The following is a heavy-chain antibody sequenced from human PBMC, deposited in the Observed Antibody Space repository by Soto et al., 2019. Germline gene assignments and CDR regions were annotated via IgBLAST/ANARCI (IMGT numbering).Heavy chain of an antibody. D-gene: IGHD3-10*01. J-gene: IGHJ5*02. Sequence: GGSLRLSCAASGFTFSDYYMSWIRQAPGKGLEWVSYISSSGSTIYYADSVKGRFTISRDNAKNSLYLQMNSLRAEDTAVYYCARVRYYDSGSFINWFDPWGQGTLVTVSS. CDR1: GFTFSDYY. CDR3: ARVRYYDSGSFINWFDP. CDR2: ISSSGSTI. V-gene: IGHV3-11*01.